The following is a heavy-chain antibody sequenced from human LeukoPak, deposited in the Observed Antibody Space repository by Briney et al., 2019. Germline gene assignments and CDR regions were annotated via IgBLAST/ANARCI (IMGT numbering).Heavy chain of an antibody. V-gene: IGHV4-30-4*01. J-gene: IGHJ4*02. D-gene: IGHD5-12*01. Sequence: SQTLSLTCTVSGGSISSGDYYWRWIRQPPGKGLEWIGYIYYSGSTYYNPSLTSRVTISVDTSKIQFSLKLSSVTAADTAVYYCARGLGYSGYAYEGYFDYWGQGTLVTVSS. CDR1: GGSISSGDYY. CDR2: IYYSGST. CDR3: ARGLGYSGYAYEGYFDY.